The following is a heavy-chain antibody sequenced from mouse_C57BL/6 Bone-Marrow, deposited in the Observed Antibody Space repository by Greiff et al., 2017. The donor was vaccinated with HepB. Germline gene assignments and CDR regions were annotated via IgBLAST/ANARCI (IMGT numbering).Heavy chain of an antibody. J-gene: IGHJ2*01. CDR1: GNSFTDYN. CDR3: VSFDY. Sequence: RLRQPEPGRVKPGASVRNSGRASGNSFTDYNMNGVKQSKGKSLEWIGVINPNYGTTSYNKKFKGKATLTVDQSSCTAYMQLNSLTSEDSAVYYCVSFDYWGQGTTLTVSS. V-gene: IGHV1-39*01. CDR2: INPNYGTT.